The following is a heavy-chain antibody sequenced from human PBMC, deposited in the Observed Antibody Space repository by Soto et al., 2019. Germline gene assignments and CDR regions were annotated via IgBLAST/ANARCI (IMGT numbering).Heavy chain of an antibody. J-gene: IGHJ4*02. CDR2: IWYDGTKN. CDR1: GFTFSSYG. CDR3: ARHRIAAAGYFDY. D-gene: IGHD6-13*01. V-gene: IGHV3-33*03. Sequence: QVQLVESGGGVVQPGRSLRLSCVASGFTFSSYGMHWVRQAPGKGLEWVAVIWYDGTKNYYADSVKGRFNISRDNSKNTLYLEMNSLRAEDTAVYYCARHRIAAAGYFDYWGQGTLITVSS.